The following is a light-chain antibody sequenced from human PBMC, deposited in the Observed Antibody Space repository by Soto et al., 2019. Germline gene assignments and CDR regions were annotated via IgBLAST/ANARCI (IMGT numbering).Light chain of an antibody. CDR3: QQLWT. J-gene: IGKJ1*01. V-gene: IGKV3-20*01. CDR2: GAS. Sequence: EIVLTQSPGTLSLSPGERATLSCRASQSVSSSYLAWYQQNPGQAPRLLIYGASSRATGIPDRFSGSGSGTDFTLTISRLEPEDFAVYYCQQLWTCGQGTKVEIK. CDR1: QSVSSSY.